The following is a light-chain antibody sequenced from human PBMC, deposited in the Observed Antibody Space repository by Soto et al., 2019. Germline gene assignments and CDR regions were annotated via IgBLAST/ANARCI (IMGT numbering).Light chain of an antibody. CDR2: TSG. CDR1: QRITTY. CDR3: QQTYNPPYT. J-gene: IGKJ2*01. V-gene: IGKV1-39*01. Sequence: IHMTQSPSSLSASVGDRVTITCRASQRITTYLNWYQQKPGEAPKLLISTSGTLQRGVPSRFTGSESATDFTLTITGLQPADFATYCCQQTYNPPYTFGQGTKLEIK.